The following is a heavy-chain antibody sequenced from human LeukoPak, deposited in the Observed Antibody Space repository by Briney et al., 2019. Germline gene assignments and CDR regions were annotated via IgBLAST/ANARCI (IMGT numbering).Heavy chain of an antibody. CDR3: ARGGQWPSLFDF. Sequence: GGLLRFTCAASGFTFSSYRMHWVRQVPGKGLVWVSLINSDASRTNYADSVKGRFTISRDNAKNTLYLQMNSLRVEDTAVYYCARGGQWPSLFDFWGQET. D-gene: IGHD2-8*01. CDR2: INSDASRT. J-gene: IGHJ4*02. CDR1: GFTFSSYR. V-gene: IGHV3-74*01.